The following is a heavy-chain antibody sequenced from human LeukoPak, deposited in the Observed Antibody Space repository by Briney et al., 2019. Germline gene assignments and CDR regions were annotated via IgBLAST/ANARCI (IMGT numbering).Heavy chain of an antibody. Sequence: ASVKVSCKASGYTFTSYGISWVRQAPGQGLEWMGWISAYNGNTNYAQKLQGRVTMTTDTSTSTAYMELRSLRSDDTAVYYCARVPVGIPMVRGVIDYWGQGTLVAVSS. D-gene: IGHD3-10*01. CDR3: ARVPVGIPMVRGVIDY. J-gene: IGHJ4*02. CDR1: GYTFTSYG. V-gene: IGHV1-18*01. CDR2: ISAYNGNT.